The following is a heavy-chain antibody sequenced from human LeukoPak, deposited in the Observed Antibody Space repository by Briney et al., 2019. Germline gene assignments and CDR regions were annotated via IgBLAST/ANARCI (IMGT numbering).Heavy chain of an antibody. V-gene: IGHV3-21*01. CDR2: ISSSSSYI. Sequence: GGSLRLSCAASGSTFSSYSMNWVRQAPGKGLEWVSSISSSSSYIYYADSVKGRFTISRDNAKNSLYLQMNSLRAEDTAVYYCARDSGMTTVTTADYWGQGTLVTVSS. CDR3: ARDSGMTTVTTADY. CDR1: GSTFSSYS. D-gene: IGHD4-17*01. J-gene: IGHJ4*02.